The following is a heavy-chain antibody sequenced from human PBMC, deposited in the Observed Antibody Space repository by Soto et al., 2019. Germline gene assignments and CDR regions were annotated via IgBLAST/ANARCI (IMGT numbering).Heavy chain of an antibody. J-gene: IGHJ6*02. CDR3: ARDYISSSYPRVYYYYGMDV. D-gene: IGHD6-6*01. V-gene: IGHV6-1*01. CDR2: TYYRSKLYN. Sequence: SQTLSLTFAISGDRVSRNRSAWNCISQGPSRGLEWLGRTYYRSKLYNDYAVSVKSRITSNPDTSKNQFSLQRNSVTPEDTAVYYCARDYISSSYPRVYYYYGMDVWGQGTTVTVSS. CDR1: GDRVSRNRSA.